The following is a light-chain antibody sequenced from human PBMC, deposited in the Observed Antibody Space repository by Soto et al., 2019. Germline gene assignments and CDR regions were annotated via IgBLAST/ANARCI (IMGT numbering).Light chain of an antibody. V-gene: IGKV3-20*01. Sequence: EGVLTQSPGTPPLSPGERATLSCRASEGVSSGYLAWYQQKPGQAPRLLIYGASRRATGIPDRFSGSGSGTDFTLTISRLDPEDFAVYHCQQYGRTPLTFGQGTKV. J-gene: IGKJ1*01. CDR2: GAS. CDR1: EGVSSGY. CDR3: QQYGRTPLT.